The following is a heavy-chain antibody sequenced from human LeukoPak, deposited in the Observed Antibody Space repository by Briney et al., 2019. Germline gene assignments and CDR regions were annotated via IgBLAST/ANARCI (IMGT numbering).Heavy chain of an antibody. CDR1: GFTFSSYE. J-gene: IGHJ6*03. D-gene: IGHD3-10*01. CDR2: ISSSGSTI. CDR3: ESSHSGSHYYYYYYMDV. V-gene: IGHV3-48*03. Sequence: GGSLRLSCAASGFTFSSYEMNWVRQAPGKGLEWVSYISSSGSTIYYADSVKGRFTISRDNSKNTLYLQMNSLRAEDTAVYYCESSHSGSHYYYYYYMDVWGKGTTVTVSS.